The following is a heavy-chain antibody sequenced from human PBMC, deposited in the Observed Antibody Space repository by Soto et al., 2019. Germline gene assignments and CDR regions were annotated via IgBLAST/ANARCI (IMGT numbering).Heavy chain of an antibody. Sequence: GGSLRLSCAASGFTFSTYWMYWVRQAPGKGLVWVSRINSDGSSTNYADSVKGRFTISRDNAKNTLYLQMNSLRAEDTAVYYCARVGYTYVMAVWGQGTTVTVSS. CDR2: INSDGSST. J-gene: IGHJ6*02. V-gene: IGHV3-74*01. CDR1: GFTFSTYW. D-gene: IGHD5-18*01. CDR3: ARVGYTYVMAV.